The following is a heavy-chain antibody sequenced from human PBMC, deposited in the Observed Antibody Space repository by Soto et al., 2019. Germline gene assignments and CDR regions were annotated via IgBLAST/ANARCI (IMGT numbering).Heavy chain of an antibody. J-gene: IGHJ3*01. Sequence: QVQLQESGPGLVNPSQTLSLTCSLSGGSISSEGYYWTWLRQHPGSGLEWIGDFYYDWTTSYSPSLKSRLTISIDTSNNHFYLRLTSVTAADTAVYYCARRHDILTGSDSFDVWGRGTMVNVSS. V-gene: IGHV4-31*03. CDR1: GGSISSEGYY. D-gene: IGHD3-9*01. CDR2: FYYDWTT. CDR3: ARRHDILTGSDSFDV.